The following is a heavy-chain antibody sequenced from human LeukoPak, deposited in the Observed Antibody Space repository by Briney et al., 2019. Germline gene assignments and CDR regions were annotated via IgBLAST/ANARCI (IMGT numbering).Heavy chain of an antibody. V-gene: IGHV4-34*01. J-gene: IGHJ4*02. D-gene: IGHD5-12*01. Sequence: PSETLSLTCAVYGGSFSGYYWSWIRQPPGKGLEWIGEINHSGSTNYNPSLKSRVTISVDTSKNQFSLKLSSVTAADTAVYYCASCSGYDLGGFDYWGQGTLVTVSS. CDR3: ASCSGYDLGGFDY. CDR2: INHSGST. CDR1: GGSFSGYY.